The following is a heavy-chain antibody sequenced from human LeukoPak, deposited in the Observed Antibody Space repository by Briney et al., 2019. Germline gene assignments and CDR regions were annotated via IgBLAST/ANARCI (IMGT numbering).Heavy chain of an antibody. Sequence: GGSLRLSCAASGFAFSSYSMTWVRQAPGKGLEWVSYVSSSGSTIYYADSVKGRFTISRDNAKNSLYLQMNSLRDEDTAVYYCASPVNSGYDRATFDYWGQGTLVTVSS. CDR3: ASPVNSGYDRATFDY. CDR2: VSSSGSTI. CDR1: GFAFSSYS. D-gene: IGHD5-12*01. V-gene: IGHV3-48*02. J-gene: IGHJ4*02.